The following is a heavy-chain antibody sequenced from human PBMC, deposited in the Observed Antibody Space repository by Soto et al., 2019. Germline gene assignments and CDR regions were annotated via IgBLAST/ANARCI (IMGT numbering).Heavy chain of an antibody. Sequence: QGQLVQSGYEVKKPGASVKVSCKASGYIFVNYGIAWVRQAPGQGLEWMGWISPYTGNTHSATKVQGRLTMTTDTSTSTAYMDLGSLTSDDTAVYYCVMVDNYVTPTPQDVWGQGTTVTVSS. CDR3: VMVDNYVTPTPQDV. CDR2: ISPYTGNT. V-gene: IGHV1-18*01. CDR1: GYIFVNYG. D-gene: IGHD3-16*01. J-gene: IGHJ6*02.